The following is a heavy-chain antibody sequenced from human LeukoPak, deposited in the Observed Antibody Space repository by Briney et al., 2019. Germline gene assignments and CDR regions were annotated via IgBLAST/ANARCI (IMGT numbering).Heavy chain of an antibody. CDR3: AKDHDSSGYYFRRDDAFDI. CDR2: ISGSGGST. J-gene: IGHJ3*02. D-gene: IGHD3-22*01. CDR1: GITLSELW. V-gene: IGHV3-23*01. Sequence: GGSLRLSCAGYGITLSELWMNWVRQVPGKGLEWVSAISGSGGSTYYADSVKGRFTISRDNSKNTLYLQMNSLRAEDTAVYYCAKDHDSSGYYFRRDDAFDIWGQGTMVTVSS.